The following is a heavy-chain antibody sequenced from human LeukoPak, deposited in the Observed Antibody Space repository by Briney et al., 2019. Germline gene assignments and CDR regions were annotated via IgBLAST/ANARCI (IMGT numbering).Heavy chain of an antibody. J-gene: IGHJ5*02. CDR2: INARGDT. Sequence: SETLSLTCAVYGWSFNDHYWNWIRQPPGKGLEWIGEINARGDTNFNPSLKSRVTISVDSSKNQFSLTLRSMIAADTAVYYCARGQVPAARGYNWFDPWGQGTLVPVSS. CDR1: GWSFNDHY. D-gene: IGHD2-2*01. CDR3: ARGQVPAARGYNWFDP. V-gene: IGHV4-34*01.